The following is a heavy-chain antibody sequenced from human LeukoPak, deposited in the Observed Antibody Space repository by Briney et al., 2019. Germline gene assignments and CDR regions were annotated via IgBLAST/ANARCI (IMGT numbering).Heavy chain of an antibody. Sequence: GGSLRLSCAASGFTFSSYEMNWVRQAPGKGLEWVSYISSSGSTIYYADSVKGRFTISRDNAKNSLYLQMNSLRAEDTAVYYCARFGYCSSTSCYAGSYYMDVWGKGTTVTISS. V-gene: IGHV3-48*03. CDR1: GFTFSSYE. CDR3: ARFGYCSSTSCYAGSYYMDV. J-gene: IGHJ6*03. CDR2: ISSSGSTI. D-gene: IGHD2-2*03.